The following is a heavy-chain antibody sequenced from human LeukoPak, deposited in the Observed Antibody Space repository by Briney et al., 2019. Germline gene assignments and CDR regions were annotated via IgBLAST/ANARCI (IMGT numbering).Heavy chain of an antibody. Sequence: SETLSLTCTVSDDSIRTYYWNWIRQPPGKGLEWIGYIYHTGNTNYNPSLKSRVTISVDTSKNQFSLKLSSVTAADTAVYYCARRRILWFGELLARFDYWGQGTLVTVSS. CDR1: DDSIRTYY. CDR2: IYHTGNT. V-gene: IGHV4-59*12. CDR3: ARRRILWFGELLARFDY. J-gene: IGHJ4*02. D-gene: IGHD3-10*01.